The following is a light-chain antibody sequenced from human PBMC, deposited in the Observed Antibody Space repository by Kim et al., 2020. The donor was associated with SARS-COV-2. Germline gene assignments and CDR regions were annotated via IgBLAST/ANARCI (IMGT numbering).Light chain of an antibody. J-gene: IGKJ4*01. CDR1: QSISTN. V-gene: IGKV1-39*01. CDR3: QQSNSTPLT. Sequence: ASVGNRITITCRASQSISTNLNWYQQKSGKAPKLLIYAASSLQGGVPSRFSGSGSGTDFTLTISSLQPEDSATYYCQQSNSTPLTFGGGTKVDIK. CDR2: AAS.